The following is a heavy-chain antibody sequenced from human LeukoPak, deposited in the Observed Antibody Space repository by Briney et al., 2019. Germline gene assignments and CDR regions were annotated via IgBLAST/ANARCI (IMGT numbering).Heavy chain of an antibody. CDR1: GFRFRDYW. V-gene: IGHV3-7*01. D-gene: IGHD2-8*01. CDR2: MSPDGSDK. J-gene: IGHJ4*02. Sequence: GGSLRLSCAPSGFRFRDYWMSWVREAPGKGLEWVADMSPDGSDKTYVDSVKGRLTISRDNAKQSLYLQMDSLTAEDTAVYYCVTSWCRQQRDYWGQGTLVTVSS. CDR3: VTSWCRQQRDY.